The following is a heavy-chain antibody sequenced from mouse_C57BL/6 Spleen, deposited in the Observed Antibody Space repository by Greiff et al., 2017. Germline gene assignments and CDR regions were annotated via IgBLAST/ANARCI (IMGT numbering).Heavy chain of an antibody. CDR1: GYTFTSYT. J-gene: IGHJ2*01. CDR2: INPSSGYT. Sequence: VQLVESGAELARPGASVKMSCKASGYTFTSYTMPWVKQRPGQGLEWIGYINPSSGYTKYTQKFKDKATVTADKSSSTAYMRLSSLTSEDDAVYCCERAYGSSYDDWGKGTTLTVSS. D-gene: IGHD1-1*01. CDR3: ERAYGSSYDD. V-gene: IGHV1-4*01.